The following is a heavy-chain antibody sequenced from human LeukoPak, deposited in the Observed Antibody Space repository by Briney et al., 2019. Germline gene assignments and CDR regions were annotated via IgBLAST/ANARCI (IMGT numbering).Heavy chain of an antibody. CDR1: GGSISSSSYY. CDR3: ARGDKFGNWFDP. Sequence: SETLSLTCTVSGGSISSSSYYWGWIRQPPGKGLEWIGSIYYSGSTYYNPSLKSRVTISVDTSKNQFSLKLSSVTAADTAVYYCARGDKFGNWFDPWGQGTLVTVSS. D-gene: IGHD3-16*01. V-gene: IGHV4-39*07. J-gene: IGHJ5*02. CDR2: IYYSGST.